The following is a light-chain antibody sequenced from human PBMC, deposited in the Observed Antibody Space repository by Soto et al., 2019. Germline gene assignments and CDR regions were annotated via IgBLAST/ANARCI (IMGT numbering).Light chain of an antibody. CDR3: ATWDDSLNGRV. Sequence: QSVLTQSPSVSATPGQRVSISCSGSSSNIGSNTVSWYQHVPGTAPKLLIYSNRQRPSGVPDRFSGSKSGTSASLAISGLQSEDEAVYFCATWDDSLNGRVFGGGTKLTVL. CDR1: SSNIGSNT. CDR2: SNR. J-gene: IGLJ3*02. V-gene: IGLV1-44*01.